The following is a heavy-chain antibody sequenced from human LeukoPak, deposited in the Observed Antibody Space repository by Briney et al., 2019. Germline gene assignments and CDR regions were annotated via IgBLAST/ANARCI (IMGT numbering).Heavy chain of an antibody. CDR2: ISAYNGNI. V-gene: IGHV1-18*04. CDR1: GYTFTGYY. Sequence: ASVKVSCKASGYTFTGYYMHWVRQAPGQGLEWMGWISAYNGNINYAQKFQGRVTMTTDTSTSTAYMELRSLRSDDTAVYYCAREEGIVGTTADYWGQGTLVTVSS. D-gene: IGHD1-26*01. J-gene: IGHJ4*02. CDR3: AREEGIVGTTADY.